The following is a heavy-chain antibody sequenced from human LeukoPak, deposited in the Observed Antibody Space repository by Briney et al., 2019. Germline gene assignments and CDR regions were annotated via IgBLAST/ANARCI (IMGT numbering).Heavy chain of an antibody. CDR2: INHSGST. D-gene: IGHD2-2*01. V-gene: IGHV4-34*01. J-gene: IGHJ1*01. Sequence: PSETLSLTCAVYGGSFSGYYWSWIRQPPGKGLEWIGEINHSGSTNYNPSLKSRVTISVDTSKNQFSLKLSSVTAADTAVYYCARAQIVVVPAAHRGYFQHWGQGTLVTVSS. CDR1: GGSFSGYY. CDR3: ARAQIVVVPAAHRGYFQH.